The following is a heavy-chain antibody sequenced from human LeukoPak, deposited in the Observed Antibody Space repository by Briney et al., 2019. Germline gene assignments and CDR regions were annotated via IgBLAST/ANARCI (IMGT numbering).Heavy chain of an antibody. CDR2: INHSGST. CDR3: ARVDVVDLTADAFDI. CDR1: GGSFSNYY. Sequence: PSETLSLTCAVYGGSFSNYYWSWIRQPPGKGLEWIGEINHSGSTNYNPSLKSRVTISVDTSKNQFSLKLSSVTAADTAVYYCARVDVVDLTADAFDIWGQGTMVTVSS. D-gene: IGHD2-2*01. J-gene: IGHJ3*02. V-gene: IGHV4-34*01.